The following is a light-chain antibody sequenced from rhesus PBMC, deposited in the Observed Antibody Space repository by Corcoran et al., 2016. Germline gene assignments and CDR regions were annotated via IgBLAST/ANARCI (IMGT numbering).Light chain of an antibody. J-gene: IGKJ4*01. V-gene: IGKV1-44*02. CDR1: QTISSY. CDR3: QQHNSHPLT. CDR2: AAS. Sequence: DIQMTQSPSSLSASVGDRVTITCRASQTISSYLSWYQQKPGKVPKFLIYAASSLESGVPSRFSGSVSGTEITLTISSLQPEDFATYYCQQHNSHPLTFGEGTKVEIK.